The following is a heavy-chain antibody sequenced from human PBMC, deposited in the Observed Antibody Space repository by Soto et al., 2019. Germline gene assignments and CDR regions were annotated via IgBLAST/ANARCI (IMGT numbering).Heavy chain of an antibody. V-gene: IGHV4-31*03. Sequence: SETLSLTCTVSGGSISSGGYYWNWIRQYPGKGLEWIGYIYYTGIPYYNPSLRSRVTISLGTSENQFSLKLTSVTAADTAVYYCARGGMTTVTPFDYWGQGTLVTVSS. D-gene: IGHD4-17*01. J-gene: IGHJ4*02. CDR3: ARGGMTTVTPFDY. CDR2: IYYTGIP. CDR1: GGSISSGGYY.